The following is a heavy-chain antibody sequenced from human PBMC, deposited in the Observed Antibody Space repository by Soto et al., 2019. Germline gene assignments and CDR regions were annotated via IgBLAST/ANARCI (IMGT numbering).Heavy chain of an antibody. Sequence: GGSLRLSCAASGFTFSSYGLHWGRQAPGKGLEWVAVISYDGSNKYYADSVKGRFTISRDNSKNTLYLQMNSLRAEDTAVYYCARRPGYSSSWYEKGLDYWGQGTLVNVSS. V-gene: IGHV3-30*03. CDR2: ISYDGSNK. J-gene: IGHJ4*02. D-gene: IGHD6-13*01. CDR1: GFTFSSYG. CDR3: ARRPGYSSSWYEKGLDY.